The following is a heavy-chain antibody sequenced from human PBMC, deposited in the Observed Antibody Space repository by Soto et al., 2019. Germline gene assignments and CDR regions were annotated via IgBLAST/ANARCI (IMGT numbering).Heavy chain of an antibody. Sequence: EVQLVESGGGLVKPGGSLRLSCVASGFSFSRYSMNWVRQAPGKGLEWVSSISTSSGSYIYYADSVKGRFTISRDNAKNSLYLQMDSLTAEDTAVYYCARSGILDVLRNNCFDPWGQGTLVTVSS. J-gene: IGHJ5*02. CDR1: GFSFSRYS. D-gene: IGHD6-13*01. CDR3: ARSGILDVLRNNCFDP. CDR2: ISTSSGSYI. V-gene: IGHV3-21*01.